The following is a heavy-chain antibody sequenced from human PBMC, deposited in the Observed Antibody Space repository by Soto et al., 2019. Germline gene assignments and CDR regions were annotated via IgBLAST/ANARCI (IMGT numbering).Heavy chain of an antibody. CDR1: GYSLTELS. CDR3: ATDGQAPQVWSWYFDL. V-gene: IGHV1-24*01. D-gene: IGHD3-16*01. CDR2: FDPEHGET. Sequence: QVQLVQSGAEVKKPGASVKVSCKVSGYSLTELSLHWVRQSPGKGLEWMGGFDPEHGETLYAQKFQGRVTMTEDTSTDTAYMELRSLRSVDTAVYYCATDGQAPQVWSWYFDLWGRGTLVTVSS. J-gene: IGHJ2*01.